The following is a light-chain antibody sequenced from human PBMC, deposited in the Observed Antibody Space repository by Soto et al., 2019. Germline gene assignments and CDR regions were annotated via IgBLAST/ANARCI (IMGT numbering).Light chain of an antibody. CDR3: QHYYNTPPT. Sequence: EIVMTQSPATLSVSPGERATLSCRASQSVSSKLAWYQQKPGQAPRLLIYRASTRATDIPARFSGSGSGTEFTLTISSLQSEDFAVYYCQHYYNTPPTFGGGTKVEIK. V-gene: IGKV3-15*01. CDR2: RAS. CDR1: QSVSSK. J-gene: IGKJ4*01.